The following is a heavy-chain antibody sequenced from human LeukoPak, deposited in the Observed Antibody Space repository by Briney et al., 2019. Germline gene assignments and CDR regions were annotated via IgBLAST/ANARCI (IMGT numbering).Heavy chain of an antibody. D-gene: IGHD3-10*01. CDR2: INPSGGST. CDR3: ARDPPLYGSGSYYYYYGMDV. Sequence: RASVKVSCKASGYTFTSYYMHWVRQAPGQGLEWMGIINPSGGSTSYAQKFQGRVTMTRDTSTSTVYMELSSLRSEDTAVYYCARDPPLYGSGSYYYYYGMDVWGRGTTVTVSS. V-gene: IGHV1-46*01. J-gene: IGHJ6*02. CDR1: GYTFTSYY.